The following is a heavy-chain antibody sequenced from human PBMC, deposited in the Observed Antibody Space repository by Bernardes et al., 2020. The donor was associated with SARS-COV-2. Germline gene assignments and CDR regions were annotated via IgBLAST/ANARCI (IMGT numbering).Heavy chain of an antibody. CDR1: GFDFSDAY. V-gene: IGHV3-53*01. D-gene: IGHD3-10*01. CDR2: THKNGDS. J-gene: IGHJ4*02. Sequence: GGSLRLSCGGSGFDFSDAYMTWVRQAPGKGLEWVSTTHKNGDSFYSESVRGRFTISRDMSKQTLSLQMNSLRVDDTAIYYCAQGRGRISPEDWGQGTPVTVSS. CDR3: AQGRGRISPED.